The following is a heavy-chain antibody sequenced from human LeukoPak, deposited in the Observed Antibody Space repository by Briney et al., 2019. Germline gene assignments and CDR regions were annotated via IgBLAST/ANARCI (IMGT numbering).Heavy chain of an antibody. V-gene: IGHV3-21*06. J-gene: IGHJ4*02. CDR1: GLTFSDYS. Sequence: GGSLRLSCAASGLTFSDYSMNWVRQAPGKGLEWVSSITSSGTYIYYADSVKGRFTISRDNAKDSLYLQMNSLRAEDTAVYYCVRESIGFDYWGQGTLVTVSS. CDR2: ITSSGTYI. CDR3: VRESIGFDY. D-gene: IGHD2-15*01.